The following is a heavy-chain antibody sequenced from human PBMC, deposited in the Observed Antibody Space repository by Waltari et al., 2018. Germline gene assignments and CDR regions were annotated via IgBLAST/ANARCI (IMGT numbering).Heavy chain of an antibody. CDR3: ARGRGIVGATPFDY. V-gene: IGHV3-48*04. D-gene: IGHD1-26*01. CDR2: IRSSSSTI. J-gene: IGHJ4*02. CDR1: GFTFSSYS. Sequence: EVQLVESGGGLVQPGGSLRLSCAASGFTFSSYSMNWVRQAPGKGLEWVSYIRSSSSTIYYADSVKGRFTISRDNAKNSLYLQMNSLRAEDTAVYYCARGRGIVGATPFDYWGQGTLVTVSS.